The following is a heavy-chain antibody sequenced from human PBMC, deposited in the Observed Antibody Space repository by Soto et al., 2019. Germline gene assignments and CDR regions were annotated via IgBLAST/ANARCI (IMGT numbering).Heavy chain of an antibody. Sequence: PSETLSLTCAVSGGSISSYYWSWLRQPPGKGLEWIGYIYYSGSTNYNPSLKSRVTISVDTSTNQYSLQLSSVTAADTAVYYCAREMGSGYADAFDIWGQGTMVTFSS. J-gene: IGHJ3*02. V-gene: IGHV4-59*12. CDR1: GGSISSYY. D-gene: IGHD5-12*01. CDR3: AREMGSGYADAFDI. CDR2: IYYSGST.